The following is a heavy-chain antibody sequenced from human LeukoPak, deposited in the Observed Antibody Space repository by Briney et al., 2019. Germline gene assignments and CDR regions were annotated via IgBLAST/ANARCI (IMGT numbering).Heavy chain of an antibody. CDR2: SYYSGST. D-gene: IGHD4-17*01. V-gene: IGHV4-59*01. CDR3: ATVVTRDYFDY. Sequence: SETLSLTCTVSGGSISSYYWSWIRQPPGKGLEWIGYSYYSGSTNYNPSLKSRVTISGDTSKNQFSLKLSSVTAADTAVYYCATVVTRDYFDYWGQGTLVTVSS. J-gene: IGHJ4*02. CDR1: GGSISSYY.